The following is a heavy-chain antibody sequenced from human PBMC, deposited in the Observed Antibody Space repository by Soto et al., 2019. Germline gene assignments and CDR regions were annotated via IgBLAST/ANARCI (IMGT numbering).Heavy chain of an antibody. CDR1: GGTFSSYA. D-gene: IGHD3-22*01. V-gene: IGHV1-69*13. CDR2: IIPIFGTA. Sequence: SVKVSCKASGGTFSSYATSWVRQAPGQGLEWMGGIIPIFGTANYAQKFQGRVTITADESTSTAYMELSSLRSEDTAVYYCARDYYDSSGYGGDWFDPWGQGTLVTV. J-gene: IGHJ5*02. CDR3: ARDYYDSSGYGGDWFDP.